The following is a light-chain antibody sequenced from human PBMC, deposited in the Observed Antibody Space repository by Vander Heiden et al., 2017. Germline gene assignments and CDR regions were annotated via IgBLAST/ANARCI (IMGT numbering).Light chain of an antibody. J-gene: IGKJ1*01. Sequence: EIVLTQSPATLSVSPGERATLSCRASQSVSSNLAWYQQKPGQAPRLLIYGASTRATGIPARFSGSGSGTEFTLTMSSLQSEEFAVYYCQLYNNWPPWTFGQGTRVEIK. V-gene: IGKV3-15*01. CDR3: QLYNNWPPWT. CDR1: QSVSSN. CDR2: GAS.